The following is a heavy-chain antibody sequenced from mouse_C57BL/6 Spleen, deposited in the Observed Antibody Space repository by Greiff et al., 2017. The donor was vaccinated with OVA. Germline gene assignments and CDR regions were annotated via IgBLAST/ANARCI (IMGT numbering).Heavy chain of an antibody. D-gene: IGHD2-5*01. CDR2: IYPGDGDT. Sequence: VKVVESGPELVKPGASVKISCKASGYAFSSSWMNWVKQRPGKGLEWIGRIYPGDGDTNYNGKFKGKATLTADKSSSTAYMQLSSLTSEDSAVYFCARWNSNYEKNYWGQGTTLTVSS. CDR3: ARWNSNYEKNY. CDR1: GYAFSSSW. V-gene: IGHV1-82*01. J-gene: IGHJ2*01.